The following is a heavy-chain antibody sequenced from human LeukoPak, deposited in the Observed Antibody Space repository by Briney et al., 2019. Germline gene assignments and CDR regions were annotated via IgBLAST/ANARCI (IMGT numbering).Heavy chain of an antibody. J-gene: IGHJ4*02. D-gene: IGHD6-6*01. CDR3: ATSYSSSSWGIFGY. CDR2: ISGNGGST. CDR1: EFTFSSYA. Sequence: GGSLRLSCAASEFTFSSYAMSWVRQAPGKGLEWVSTISGNGGSTYYADSVKGRFTISRDNSKNTLYLQMNSLRAEDTAVYYCATSYSSSSWGIFGYWGQGTLVTVSS. V-gene: IGHV3-23*01.